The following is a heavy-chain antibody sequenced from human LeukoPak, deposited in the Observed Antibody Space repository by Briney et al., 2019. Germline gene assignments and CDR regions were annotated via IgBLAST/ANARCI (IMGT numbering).Heavy chain of an antibody. J-gene: IGHJ4*02. V-gene: IGHV3-64*01. D-gene: IGHD1-26*01. Sequence: GGSPRLSCAASGFTFSSYAMHWVRQAPGKGLEYVSAISNNGGSTYYANSVKGRFTISRDNSKNTLSLQMGSLRAEDKAVYYCARGDSGSHLDYWGQGSLVTVSS. CDR3: ARGDSGSHLDY. CDR1: GFTFSSYA. CDR2: ISNNGGST.